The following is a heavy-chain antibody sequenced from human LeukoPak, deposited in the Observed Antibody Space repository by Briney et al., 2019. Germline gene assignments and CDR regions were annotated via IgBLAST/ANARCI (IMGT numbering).Heavy chain of an antibody. CDR3: VTDGGLLPYYFTY. Sequence: NPGGSLRLSCAASGFTFPNAWMHWVRQAPGKGLEWVGHIKNKNSGRTTNYIAPVKGRFTISRDDSRNTLYLEMDNLKTDDTAIYYCVTDGGLLPYYFTYWGQGTLVTVSS. D-gene: IGHD3-10*01. CDR2: IKNKNSGRTT. J-gene: IGHJ1*01. CDR1: GFTFPNAW. V-gene: IGHV3-15*01.